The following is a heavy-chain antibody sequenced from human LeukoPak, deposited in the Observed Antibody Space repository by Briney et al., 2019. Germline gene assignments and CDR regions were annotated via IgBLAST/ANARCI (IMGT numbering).Heavy chain of an antibody. V-gene: IGHV1-69*13. CDR3: ARGFTGYYDFPGSEYYYYYMDV. CDR2: IIPIFGTS. CDR1: GGTFSSYA. Sequence: SVKVSCKASGGTFSSYAISWVRQAPGQGLEWMGGIIPIFGTSNYAQKFQGRVTITADESTSTAYMELSSLRSEDTAVYYCARGFTGYYDFPGSEYYYYYMDVWGKGTTVTVSS. D-gene: IGHD3-3*01. J-gene: IGHJ6*03.